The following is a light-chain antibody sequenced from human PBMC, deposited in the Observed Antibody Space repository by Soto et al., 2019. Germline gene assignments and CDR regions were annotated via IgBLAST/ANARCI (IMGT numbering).Light chain of an antibody. J-gene: IGLJ1*01. CDR1: SSDVGGYNY. Sequence: QSALTQPASVSGSPGQSITISCTGTSSDVGGYNYVSWYQHHPGKAPKLMIYDVSNRPSGVSNRFSGSKSVNTASLIISGLQAEDEADYYGSSYTSSSTLSTYVFGTGTKLTVL. CDR2: DVS. CDR3: SSYTSSSTLSTYV. V-gene: IGLV2-14*03.